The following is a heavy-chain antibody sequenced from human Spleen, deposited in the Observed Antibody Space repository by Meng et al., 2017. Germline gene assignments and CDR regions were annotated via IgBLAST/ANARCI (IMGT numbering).Heavy chain of an antibody. CDR2: IDTKTGNP. CDR1: GYTLTSYA. J-gene: IGHJ4*02. D-gene: IGHD2-2*01. CDR3: TRDGYSDCSRPSCFDS. V-gene: IGHV7-4-1*02. Sequence: ASVKVSCKASGYTLTSYAINWLRQAPGQGLQWMGWIDTKTGNPTYVPGFTGRLVFSLDTSVSTAYLQLSGLKADDTAVYYCTRDGYSDCSRPSCFDSWGQGTLVTVSS.